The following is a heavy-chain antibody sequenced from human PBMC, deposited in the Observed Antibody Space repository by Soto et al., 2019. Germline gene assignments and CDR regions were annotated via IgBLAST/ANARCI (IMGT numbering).Heavy chain of an antibody. CDR3: AGDIRSGSYRFDY. CDR2: IYDSGST. CDR1: DGSISSYY. V-gene: IGHV4-59*08. J-gene: IGHJ4*02. D-gene: IGHD1-26*01. Sequence: SETLSLTCTVSDGSISSYYWSWLRQPPGKGLEWIGYIYDSGSTLYNPSLKSRVTISVDRPNNQFSLKLSSVTAADTAIYYCAGDIRSGSYRFDYWDQGALVTVSS.